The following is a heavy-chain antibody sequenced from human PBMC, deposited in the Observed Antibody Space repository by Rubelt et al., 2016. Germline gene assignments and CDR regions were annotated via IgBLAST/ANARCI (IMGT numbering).Heavy chain of an antibody. CDR1: GGSIASSNW. D-gene: IGHD1-26*01. Sequence: QVQLQESGPGLVKPSGTLSLTCAVSGGSIASSNWWSWFRQPPGKGLEWIGDIYHSGSTNCNPSLKSRVPISVDTSKNQCSLKLSGVPAAGTALDYWARPSYSGRYRIGCWGQGTLLAVSS. CDR3: ARPSYSGRYRIGC. CDR2: IYHSGST. J-gene: IGHJ4*02. V-gene: IGHV4-4*02.